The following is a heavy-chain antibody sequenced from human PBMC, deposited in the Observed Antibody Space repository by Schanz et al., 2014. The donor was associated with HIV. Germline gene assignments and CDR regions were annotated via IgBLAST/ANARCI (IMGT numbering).Heavy chain of an antibody. CDR2: ISYDGRNK. CDR1: GFTFSTYG. V-gene: IGHV3-30*18. J-gene: IGHJ6*02. Sequence: QVQLVESGGGVAQPGRSLRLSWAASGFTFSTYGMHWVRQAPGKGLEWVAVISYDGRNKYYADSVKGRFTISRDNSKNTLYLQLKSLRAEDRAVYYCAKDRNYYDDRYLGKGNYYYYYGMDVWGQGTTVTVSS. D-gene: IGHD3-22*01. CDR3: AKDRNYYDDRYLGKGNYYYYYGMDV.